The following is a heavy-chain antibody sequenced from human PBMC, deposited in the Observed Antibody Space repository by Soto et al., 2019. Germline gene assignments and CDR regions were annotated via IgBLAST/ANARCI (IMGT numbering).Heavy chain of an antibody. CDR2: IYTSGST. D-gene: IGHD3-10*01. CDR3: ARDYMVRGRDSNWFDP. V-gene: IGHV4-4*07. Sequence: QVQLQESGPGLVKPSETLSLTCTVSGGSISSYYWSWIRQPAGKGLEWIGRIYTSGSTNYNPSLKSRVTMSVDTSKNQFSLKLSSVTAADTAVYYCARDYMVRGRDSNWFDPWGQGTLVTVSS. CDR1: GGSISSYY. J-gene: IGHJ5*02.